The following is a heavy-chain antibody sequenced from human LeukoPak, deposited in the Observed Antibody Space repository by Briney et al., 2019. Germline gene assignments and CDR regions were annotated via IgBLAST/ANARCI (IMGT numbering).Heavy chain of an antibody. CDR3: ARPLPLTPDECDP. J-gene: IGHJ5*02. Sequence: SETLSLTCAVSGYSISSGYYWGWIRQPPGKGLEWIGSIYHSGSTYYNLSLKSRVTISVDTSKNQFSLKLSSVTAADTAVYHCARPLPLTPDECDPSGQGTLVTVSS. CDR2: IYHSGST. D-gene: IGHD4-17*01. V-gene: IGHV4-38-2*01. CDR1: GYSISSGYY.